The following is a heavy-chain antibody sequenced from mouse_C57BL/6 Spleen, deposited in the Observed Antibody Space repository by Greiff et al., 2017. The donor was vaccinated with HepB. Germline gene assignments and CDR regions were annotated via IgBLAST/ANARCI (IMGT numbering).Heavy chain of an antibody. CDR1: GYSFTGYY. Sequence: VQLQQSGPELVKPGASVKISCKASGYSFTGYYMNWVKQSPEKSLEWIGEINPSTGGTTYNQKFKAKATLTVDKSSSTAYMQLKSLTSEDSAVYYCARHGSSLYYFDYWGQGTTLTVSS. J-gene: IGHJ2*01. D-gene: IGHD1-1*01. V-gene: IGHV1-42*01. CDR2: INPSTGGT. CDR3: ARHGSSLYYFDY.